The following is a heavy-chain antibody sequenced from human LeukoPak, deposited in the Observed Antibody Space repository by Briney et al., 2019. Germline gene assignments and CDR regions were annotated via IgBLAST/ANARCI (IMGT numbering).Heavy chain of an antibody. D-gene: IGHD1-14*01. V-gene: IGHV3-30*19. Sequence: PGGSLSLSCAASGFSFSSYDGFTFSTYDMYWVRQAPGKGLEWVAAISYDGSNKYYADSVKGRFTISRDNSKNTLYLQMNSLRAEDTAAYYCARDLTGPDRDYWGQGTLVTVSS. J-gene: IGHJ4*02. CDR3: ARDLTGPDRDY. CDR1: GFSFSSYDGFTFSTYD. CDR2: ISYDGSNK.